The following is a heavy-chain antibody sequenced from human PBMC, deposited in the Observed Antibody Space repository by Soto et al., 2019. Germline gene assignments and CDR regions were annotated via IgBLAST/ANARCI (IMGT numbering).Heavy chain of an antibody. CDR2: ISSRTNYM. Sequence: EVQLVESGGGLVKPGGSLRLSCAASRFTFSSYSMNWVRQAPGKGLEWVSSISSRTNYMYYADSVKGRFTISRDDAKNSLYLQMNSLRAEDTAVYYCARMGSVTTFSWSDYYYGMDVWGQGTTVTVSS. V-gene: IGHV3-21*01. CDR3: ARMGSVTTFSWSDYYYGMDV. CDR1: RFTFSSYS. J-gene: IGHJ6*02. D-gene: IGHD4-17*01.